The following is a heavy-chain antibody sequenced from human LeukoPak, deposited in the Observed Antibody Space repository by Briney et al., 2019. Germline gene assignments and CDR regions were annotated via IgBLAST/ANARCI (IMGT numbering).Heavy chain of an antibody. CDR2: INWNGGST. D-gene: IGHD6-13*01. V-gene: IGHV3-20*04. J-gene: IGHJ6*03. CDR1: GFTFDDYG. CDR3: ARVRAAGAPYYHYMDV. Sequence: TGGSLRLSCAASGFTFDDYGMSWVRQAPGKGLEWVSGINWNGGSTGYADSVKGRFTISRDNAKNSLYLQMNSLRAEDTALYYCARVRAAGAPYYHYMDVWGKGTTVTVSS.